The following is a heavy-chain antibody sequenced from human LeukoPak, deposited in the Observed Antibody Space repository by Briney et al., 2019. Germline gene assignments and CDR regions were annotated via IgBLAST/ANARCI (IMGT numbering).Heavy chain of an antibody. D-gene: IGHD5-12*01. CDR1: GFTFDDYA. V-gene: IGHV3-9*01. Sequence: GRSLRLSCAASGFTFDDYAMHWVRQAPGKGPEWVSGISWNSGSIGYADSVKGRFTISRDNAKNSLYLQMNSLRAEDTALYYCAKDGDSYGGFSYYFDYWGQGTLVTVSS. CDR2: ISWNSGSI. J-gene: IGHJ4*02. CDR3: AKDGDSYGGFSYYFDY.